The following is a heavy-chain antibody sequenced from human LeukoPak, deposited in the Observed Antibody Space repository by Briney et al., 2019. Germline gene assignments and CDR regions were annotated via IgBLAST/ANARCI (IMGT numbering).Heavy chain of an antibody. Sequence: PSETLSLTCTVSGGSVSSGSYYWSWIRQPPGKGLEWIGYIYYSGSTNCNPSLKSRVTISVDTSKNQFSLKLSSVTAADTAAYYCARDRDTAMAPRYYYGMDVWGKGTTVAVFS. V-gene: IGHV4-61*01. CDR2: IYYSGST. D-gene: IGHD5-18*01. CDR3: ARDRDTAMAPRYYYGMDV. CDR1: GGSVSSGSYY. J-gene: IGHJ6*04.